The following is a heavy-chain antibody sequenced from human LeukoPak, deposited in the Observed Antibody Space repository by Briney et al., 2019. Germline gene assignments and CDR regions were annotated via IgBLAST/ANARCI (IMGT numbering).Heavy chain of an antibody. CDR1: GYTFIDYA. Sequence: ASVKASCKASGYTFIDYAINWVRQAPGQGLEWMGWINTNTGNPTYAQGFTGRFVFSLDTSVSTTYLQISSLKAEDTAVYYCAGDPGDDLVVPGDPWGQGTLVTVSS. V-gene: IGHV7-4-1*02. CDR3: AGDPGDDLVVPGDP. CDR2: INTNTGNP. J-gene: IGHJ5*02. D-gene: IGHD2-2*01.